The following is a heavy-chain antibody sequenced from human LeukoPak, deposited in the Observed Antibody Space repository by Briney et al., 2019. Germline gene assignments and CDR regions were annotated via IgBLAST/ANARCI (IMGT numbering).Heavy chain of an antibody. J-gene: IGHJ4*02. Sequence: GTSLGPSWAASGITFSYYAMRWGRQAPGKGVGWGGVISIDGSNKYYADSVKGRFTISRDNSKNTLYLQMNSLRAEDTAVYYCARDRSYRAVAPQNNFDYWGQGTLVTVSS. CDR2: ISIDGSNK. V-gene: IGHV3-30-3*01. D-gene: IGHD6-19*01. CDR3: ARDRSYRAVAPQNNFDY. CDR1: GITFSYYA.